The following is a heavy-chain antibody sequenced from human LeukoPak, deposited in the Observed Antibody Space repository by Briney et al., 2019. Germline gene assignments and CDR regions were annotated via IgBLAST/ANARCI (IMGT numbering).Heavy chain of an antibody. CDR1: GFSFSSHW. CDR3: ARYYDFWSSIDY. J-gene: IGHJ4*02. V-gene: IGHV3-7*05. CDR2: IKQDGSEK. D-gene: IGHD3-3*01. Sequence: GGSLRLSCAASGFSFSSHWMFWVRRAPGRGLEWVANIKQDGSEKYCVDCVKGRLHISRDNAKNSLYLQMNSLRAEDTAIYYCARYYDFWSSIDYWGQGTLVTVSS.